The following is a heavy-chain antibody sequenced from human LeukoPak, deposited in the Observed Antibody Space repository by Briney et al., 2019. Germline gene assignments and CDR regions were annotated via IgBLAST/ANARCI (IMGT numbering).Heavy chain of an antibody. J-gene: IGHJ6*02. D-gene: IGHD2-15*01. CDR3: ARDIVVVVAATLYYYYGMDV. CDR1: GFTFSSYS. V-gene: IGHV3-21*01. CDR2: ISSSSSYI. Sequence: GGSLRLSCAASGFTFSSYSMNWVRQAPGKGLEWVSSISSSSSYIYYADSVKGRFTISRDNAKNSLYLQMNSLRAEDTAVYYCARDIVVVVAATLYYYYGMDVWGQGTTVTVSS.